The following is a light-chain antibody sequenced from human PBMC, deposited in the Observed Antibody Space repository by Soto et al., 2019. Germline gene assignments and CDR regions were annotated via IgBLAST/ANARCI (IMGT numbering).Light chain of an antibody. CDR3: QQYYSYVIT. J-gene: IGKJ5*01. V-gene: IGKV1-8*01. CDR2: AAS. Sequence: AIRMTQSPSSLSASTGDRVTITCRASQGISSYLAWYQQKPGKAPKLLIYAASTLQSGVPSRFSGSGSGTNFTLTISCLQSEDFATYYCQQYYSYVITFGQGTRLETK. CDR1: QGISSY.